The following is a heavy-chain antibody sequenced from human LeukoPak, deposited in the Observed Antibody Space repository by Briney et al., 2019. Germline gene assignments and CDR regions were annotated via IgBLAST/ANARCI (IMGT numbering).Heavy chain of an antibody. J-gene: IGHJ6*03. V-gene: IGHV1-69*06. CDR3: ARDSNQYSSSFGNAYYYYYYMDV. CDR1: GGTFSSYA. D-gene: IGHD6-6*01. CDR2: IIPIFGTA. Sequence: VASVKVSCKASGGTFSSYAISWVRQAPGQGLEWMGGIIPIFGTANYAQKFQGRVTITADKSTSTAYMELSSLRSEDTAVYYCARDSNQYSSSFGNAYYYYYYMDVWGKGTTVTVSS.